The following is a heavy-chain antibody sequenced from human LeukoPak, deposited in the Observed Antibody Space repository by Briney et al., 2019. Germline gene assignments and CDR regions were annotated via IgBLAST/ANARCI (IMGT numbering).Heavy chain of an antibody. CDR2: IYYSGST. D-gene: IGHD3-16*02. J-gene: IGHJ2*01. CDR1: GGSISSGGYS. Sequence: PSETLSLTCAVSGGSISSGGYSWSWIRQPPGKGLEWIGYIYYSGSTYYNPSLKSLVTISVDTSKNQFSLKLSSVTAADTAVYYCARGRVGLRLGELSLPWYFDLWGRGTLVTVSS. V-gene: IGHV4-30-4*07. CDR3: ARGRVGLRLGELSLPWYFDL.